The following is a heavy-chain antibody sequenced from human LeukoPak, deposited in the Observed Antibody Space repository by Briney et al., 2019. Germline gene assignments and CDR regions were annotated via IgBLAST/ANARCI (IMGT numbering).Heavy chain of an antibody. Sequence: GGSLRLSCAASGFTFSSCSMNWVRQAPGKGLEWVSYISSSSSTIYYADSVKGRFTISRDNAKNSLYLQMNSLRAEDTAVYYCARDRHIVVVPAAIADYWGQGTLVTVSS. V-gene: IGHV3-48*04. D-gene: IGHD2-2*01. J-gene: IGHJ4*02. CDR3: ARDRHIVVVPAAIADY. CDR1: GFTFSSCS. CDR2: ISSSSSTI.